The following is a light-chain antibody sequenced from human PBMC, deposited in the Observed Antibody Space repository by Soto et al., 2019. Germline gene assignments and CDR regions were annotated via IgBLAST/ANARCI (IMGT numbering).Light chain of an antibody. CDR2: AAS. CDR3: QKYNSDPRT. Sequence: DIQMTQSPSSLSASIGDRVTITCRARQGIFKYLAWYQKKPGHVPKLLIYAASTLQSGVPSRFSGSGSGTDFTLTISGLLPEDVATYYCQKYNSDPRTFGPRTKVDIK. J-gene: IGKJ3*01. CDR1: QGIFKY. V-gene: IGKV1-27*01.